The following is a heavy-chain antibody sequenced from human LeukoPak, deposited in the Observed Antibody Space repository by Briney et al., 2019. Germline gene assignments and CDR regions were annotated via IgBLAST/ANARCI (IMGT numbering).Heavy chain of an antibody. V-gene: IGHV1-3*01. CDR1: GYPFTSYA. CDR2: INARNANT. D-gene: IGHD3-10*01. CDR3: ARGDRNTYYYDSGTFYDALDV. J-gene: IGHJ3*01. Sequence: GASVKVSCKASGYPFTSYAIHWVRQVPGQRLEWMGWINARNANTKYSQNFQGRVTVTIDTAASTAYVELSSLRSEDTAVYYCARGDRNTYYYDSGTFYDALDVWGQGTMVTVSS.